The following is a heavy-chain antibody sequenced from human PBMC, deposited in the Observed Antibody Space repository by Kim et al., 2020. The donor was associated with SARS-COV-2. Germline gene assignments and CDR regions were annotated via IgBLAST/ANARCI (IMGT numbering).Heavy chain of an antibody. CDR2: T. V-gene: IGHV4-4*07. J-gene: IGHJ4*02. CDR3: ARDPRKGYFDY. Sequence: TTSNPSLRTPVTMSVDTSKNQVSLKLSSVTAADTAVYYCARDPRKGYFDYWGQGTLVTVSS.